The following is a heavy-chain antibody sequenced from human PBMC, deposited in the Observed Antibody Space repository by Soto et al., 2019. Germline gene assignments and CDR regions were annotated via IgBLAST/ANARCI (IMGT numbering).Heavy chain of an antibody. V-gene: IGHV3-33*01. CDR1: GFTFSSYG. Sequence: QVQLVESGGGVVQPGRSLRLSCAASGFTFSSYGMHWVRQAPGKGLEWVAVIWYDGSNKYYADSVKGRFTISRDNCKNTLYLQMSSLRAEDTAVYYCARGSTYDDIVTGYYNFVYWGQGTLVTVSS. CDR2: IWYDGSNK. D-gene: IGHD3-9*01. J-gene: IGHJ4*02. CDR3: ARGSTYDDIVTGYYNFVY.